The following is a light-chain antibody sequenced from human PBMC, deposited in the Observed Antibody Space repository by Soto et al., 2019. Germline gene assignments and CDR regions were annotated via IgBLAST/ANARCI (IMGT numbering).Light chain of an antibody. J-gene: IGLJ2*01. CDR3: QVWHSLEVV. CDR1: NIGIKS. Sequence: SYELTQPPSVSVAPGQTARITCGGDNIGIKSVHWYQQKPGQAPFLVVYDDDDRPSGIPERFSGSSSGNTASLTISSVEAGDEADYDCQVWHSLEVVFGGGTKLTVL. V-gene: IGLV3-21*02. CDR2: DDD.